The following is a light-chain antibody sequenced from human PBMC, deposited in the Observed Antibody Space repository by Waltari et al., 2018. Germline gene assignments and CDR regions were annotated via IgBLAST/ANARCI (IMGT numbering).Light chain of an antibody. V-gene: IGKV1-17*01. CDR2: TAS. Sequence: DIQMTQSPSSLSAPVGYRVTITCRASQDVTTYLVWIQQRPGKAPKRLVYTASSLQSGVPARFSGSGSGTEFTLTISSLQPEDSATYYCLQHRDYPVTFGGGTTV. CDR3: LQHRDYPVT. CDR1: QDVTTY. J-gene: IGKJ4*01.